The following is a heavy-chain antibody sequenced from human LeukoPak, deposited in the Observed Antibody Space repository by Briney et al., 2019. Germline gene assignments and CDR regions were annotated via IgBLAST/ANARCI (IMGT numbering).Heavy chain of an antibody. CDR3: ARGLPYPPYYYDSSGYYYTDY. D-gene: IGHD3-22*01. J-gene: IGHJ4*02. V-gene: IGHV1-2*02. CDR1: GYTFTGYY. CDR2: INPNSGGT. Sequence: GASVKVSCKASGYTFTGYYMHWVRQAPGQGLEWMGWINPNSGGTNYAQKFQGRVTMTRDTSISTAYMELSRLRSDDTAVYYCARGLPYPPYYYDSSGYYYTDYWGQGTLVTVSS.